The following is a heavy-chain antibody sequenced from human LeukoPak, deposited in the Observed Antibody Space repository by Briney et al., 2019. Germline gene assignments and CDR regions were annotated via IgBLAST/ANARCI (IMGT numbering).Heavy chain of an antibody. V-gene: IGHV1-2*02. D-gene: IGHD2-2*03. Sequence: ASVKVSCKASGYTFTDYYVHWVRQAAGQGLEWMGWINPNNGVTQCAQKFQGTVTMTRDTSINTAYLELISLGSDDTAVYFCARDGSFDFWGQGTLVTVSS. J-gene: IGHJ4*02. CDR2: INPNNGVT. CDR3: ARDGSFDF. CDR1: GYTFTDYY.